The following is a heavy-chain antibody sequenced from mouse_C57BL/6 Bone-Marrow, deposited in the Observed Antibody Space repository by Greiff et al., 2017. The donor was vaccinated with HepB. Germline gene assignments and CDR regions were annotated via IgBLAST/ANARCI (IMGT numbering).Heavy chain of an antibody. D-gene: IGHD4-1*01. Sequence: EVKLVESGGGLVKPGGSLKLSCAASGFTFSDYGMHWVRQAPEKGLEWVAYISSGSSTIYYADTVKGRFTISRDNAKNTLFLQMTSLRSEDTAMYYCARGANWGFDYWGQGTTLTVSS. CDR3: ARGANWGFDY. V-gene: IGHV5-17*01. CDR2: ISSGSSTI. J-gene: IGHJ2*01. CDR1: GFTFSDYG.